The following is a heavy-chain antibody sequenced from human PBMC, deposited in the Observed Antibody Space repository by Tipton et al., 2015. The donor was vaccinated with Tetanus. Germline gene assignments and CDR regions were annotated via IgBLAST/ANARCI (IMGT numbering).Heavy chain of an antibody. Sequence: LRLSCTVSGGSLSGYYWNWIRQSPGKGLEWIGYNYYSGSAIYNPSLKSRVTISLDTSKNQISLRVNSVTAADTAVYYCASRGYCTNTSCRLPDAFDMWGQGTIVTVSS. D-gene: IGHD2-2*01. CDR1: GGSLSGYY. CDR3: ASRGYCTNTSCRLPDAFDM. CDR2: NYYSGSA. J-gene: IGHJ3*02. V-gene: IGHV4-59*01.